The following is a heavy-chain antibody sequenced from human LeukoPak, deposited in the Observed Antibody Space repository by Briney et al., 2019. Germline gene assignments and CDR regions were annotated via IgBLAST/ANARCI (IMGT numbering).Heavy chain of an antibody. Sequence: ASVTVSCKSSGYTFTSYYMYWVRQAPGQGREGMGIINPSGGSTSYAQKFQGRVTMTRDTSTSTVYMELSSLRSEDTAVYYCARDSGMVRGTVDYWGQGTLVTVSS. D-gene: IGHD3-10*01. CDR1: GYTFTSYY. J-gene: IGHJ4*02. V-gene: IGHV1-46*01. CDR3: ARDSGMVRGTVDY. CDR2: INPSGGST.